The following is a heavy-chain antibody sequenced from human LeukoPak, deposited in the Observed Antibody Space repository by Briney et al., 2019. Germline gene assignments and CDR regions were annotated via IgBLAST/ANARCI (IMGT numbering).Heavy chain of an antibody. J-gene: IGHJ3*02. D-gene: IGHD3-3*01. CDR1: GFTFSSYD. CDR3: ARGVLRFLEWLSAYAFGI. V-gene: IGHV3-13*03. CDR2: IGTAGDT. Sequence: GGSLRLSCAACGFTFSSYDMHWVRQATGKGLEWVSAIGTAGDTYYPGSVKGQSTISRENAKNSLYLQMNSLRAGDTAVYYCARGVLRFLEWLSAYAFGIWGQGTMVTVSS.